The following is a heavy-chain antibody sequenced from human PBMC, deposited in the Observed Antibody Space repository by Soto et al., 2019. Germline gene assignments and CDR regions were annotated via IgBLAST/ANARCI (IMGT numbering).Heavy chain of an antibody. CDR3: ARGGGVTVAGTWSRGDFNY. CDR1: GGTFSSYA. V-gene: IGHV1-69*13. D-gene: IGHD6-19*01. Sequence: SVKVSCKASGGTFSSYAISWVRQAPGQGLEWMGGIIPIFGTANYAQKFQGRVTITADESTSTAYMELSSLRSEDTAVYYCARGGGVTVAGTWSRGDFNYLGQGTLVTVSS. CDR2: IIPIFGTA. J-gene: IGHJ4*02.